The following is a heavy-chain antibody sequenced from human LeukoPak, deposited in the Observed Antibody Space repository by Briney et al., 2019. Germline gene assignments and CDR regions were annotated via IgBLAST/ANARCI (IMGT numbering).Heavy chain of an antibody. V-gene: IGHV1-46*01. J-gene: IGHJ5*02. Sequence: GASEKVSCKASGYTFTSYYMHWVRQAPGQGLEWMGIVNPSGGSTSYAQKFQGRVTMTRDMSTSTDYMELSSLRSEDTAVYYCASDNSVGDTAWWFDPWGQGTLVTVSS. CDR1: GYTFTSYY. D-gene: IGHD1-26*01. CDR3: ASDNSVGDTAWWFDP. CDR2: VNPSGGST.